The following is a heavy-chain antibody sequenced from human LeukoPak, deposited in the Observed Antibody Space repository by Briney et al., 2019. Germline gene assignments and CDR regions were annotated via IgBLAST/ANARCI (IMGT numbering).Heavy chain of an antibody. J-gene: IGHJ4*02. V-gene: IGHV4-61*01. Sequence: LETLSLTCTVSGGSVSSGSYYWSWIRQPPGKGLEWIGEINHSGSTNYNPSLKSRVTISVDTSKNQFSLKLSSVTAADTAVYYCARGIRLTGSPTDYWGQGTLVTVSS. CDR3: ARGIRLTGSPTDY. CDR2: INHSGST. D-gene: IGHD3-9*01. CDR1: GGSVSSGSYY.